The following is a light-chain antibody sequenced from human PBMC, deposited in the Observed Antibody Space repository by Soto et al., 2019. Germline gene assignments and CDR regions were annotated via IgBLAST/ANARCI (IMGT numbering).Light chain of an antibody. J-gene: IGKJ1*01. V-gene: IGKV3-20*01. CDR3: QQYDNSPGT. CDR1: QSVRSGQ. CDR2: AAS. Sequence: DIVLTQSPGTLSVSPGERATLSCRASQSVRSGQFAWYQQRPGRAPRLLIYAASTRATGIPDRFSGSGSGTDFSLTISRLEPEDFAVYYCQQYDNSPGTFGPGTKVEIK.